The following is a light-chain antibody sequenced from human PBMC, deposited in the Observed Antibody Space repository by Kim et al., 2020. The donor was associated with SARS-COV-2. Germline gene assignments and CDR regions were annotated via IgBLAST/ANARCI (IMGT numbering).Light chain of an antibody. J-gene: IGLJ3*02. CDR2: EDN. Sequence: NFMLTQPHSVSESPGKTVTISCTGSSGSIASNYVQWYQQRPGSAPTTVIYEDNQRPSGVPDRFSGSIDSSSNSASLTISGLKTEDEADYYCQSYDSRNPWVFGRGNQLTVL. CDR3: QSYDSRNPWV. V-gene: IGLV6-57*02. CDR1: SGSIASNY.